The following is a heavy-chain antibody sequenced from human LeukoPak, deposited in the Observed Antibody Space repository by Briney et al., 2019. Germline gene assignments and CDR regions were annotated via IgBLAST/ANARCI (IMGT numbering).Heavy chain of an antibody. CDR2: IYHGGST. V-gene: IGHV4-59*01. D-gene: IGHD5-12*01. J-gene: IGHJ4*02. CDR1: GGSISTYY. CDR3: ARGGGYASPIGY. Sequence: PSETLSLTCTLSGGSISTYYWSWIRQPPGKGLEWIGYIYHGGSTNYNPSLKSRVTISVDTSKNQFSLKLSSVTAADTAVYYCARGGGYASPIGYWGQGDLVTVSS.